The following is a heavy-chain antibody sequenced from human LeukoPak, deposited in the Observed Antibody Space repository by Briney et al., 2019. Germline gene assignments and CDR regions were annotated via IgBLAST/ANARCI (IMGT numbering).Heavy chain of an antibody. Sequence: GGSLRLSCAASGFTFSSYSMNWVRQAPGKGLEWVSYISSSSTIYYADSVKGRFTISRDNAKNSLYLQMNSLRDEDTAVYYCARGDGYSSDFDYWGQGTLVSVSS. CDR1: GFTFSSYS. D-gene: IGHD5-18*01. CDR3: ARGDGYSSDFDY. CDR2: ISSSSTI. J-gene: IGHJ4*02. V-gene: IGHV3-48*02.